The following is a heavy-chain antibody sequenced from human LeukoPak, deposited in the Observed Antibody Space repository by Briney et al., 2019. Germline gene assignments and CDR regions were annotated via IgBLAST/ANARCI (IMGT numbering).Heavy chain of an antibody. J-gene: IGHJ4*02. D-gene: IGHD1-26*01. Sequence: GGSLRLSCAASGFTFSSYAMNWVRQAPGKGLEWVSAISGSGVSTYYADSVKGRFTISRDNSKNTLYLQMNSLRAEDTAVYYCAKGGSYRILVYFDYWGQGTLVTVSS. CDR3: AKGGSYRILVYFDY. CDR2: ISGSGVST. CDR1: GFTFSSYA. V-gene: IGHV3-23*01.